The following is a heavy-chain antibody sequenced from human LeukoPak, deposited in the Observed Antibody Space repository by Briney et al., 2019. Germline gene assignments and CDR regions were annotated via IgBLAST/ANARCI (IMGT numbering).Heavy chain of an antibody. D-gene: IGHD5-24*01. J-gene: IGHJ4*02. V-gene: IGHV3-30*02. CDR2: IWYGGSNK. Sequence: PGGSLRLSCAASGFTFSSYGMHWVRQAPGKGLEWVAVIWYGGSNKYYADSVKGRFTISRDNSKNTLYLQMNSLRAEDTAVYYCAKDKDGYNYRPLDYWGQGTLVTVSS. CDR3: AKDKDGYNYRPLDY. CDR1: GFTFSSYG.